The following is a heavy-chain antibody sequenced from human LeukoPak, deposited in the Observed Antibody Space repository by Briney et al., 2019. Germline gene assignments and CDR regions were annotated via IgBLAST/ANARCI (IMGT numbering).Heavy chain of an antibody. D-gene: IGHD3-3*01. J-gene: IGHJ6*02. CDR1: GGSISSGDYY. Sequence: SETLSLTCTVSGGSISSGDYYWSWIRQPPGKGLEWIGYIYYSGSTYYNPSLKSRVTISVDTSKNQSSLKLSSVTAADTAVYYCARDPYYDFWSGSTYYGMDVWGQGTTVTVSS. CDR2: IYYSGST. CDR3: ARDPYYDFWSGSTYYGMDV. V-gene: IGHV4-30-4*01.